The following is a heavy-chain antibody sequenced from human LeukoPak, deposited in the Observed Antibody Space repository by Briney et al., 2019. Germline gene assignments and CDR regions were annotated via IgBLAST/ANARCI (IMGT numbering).Heavy chain of an antibody. CDR2: ISYDGSNK. J-gene: IGHJ4*02. CDR3: AKEKEWFGESIVATIFDY. D-gene: IGHD5-12*01. Sequence: PGGSLRLSCAASGFTSSSYGMHWVRQAPGKGLEWVAVISYDGSNKYYADSVKGRFTISRDNSKNTLYLQMNSLRAEDTAVYYCAKEKEWFGESIVATIFDYWGQGTLVTVSS. V-gene: IGHV3-30*18. CDR1: GFTSSSYG.